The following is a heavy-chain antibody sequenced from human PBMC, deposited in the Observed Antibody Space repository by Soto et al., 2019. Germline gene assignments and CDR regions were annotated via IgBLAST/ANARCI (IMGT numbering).Heavy chain of an antibody. J-gene: IGHJ6*02. Sequence: GGSLRLSCAASGFTFSTYGMHWVRQAPGKGLEWVAVISYDGSNKYYADSVKGRFTISRDNSKNTLYLQMNSLRPEDTAVYYSAKDLRSVAGPYYFYYGMDVWGQGTTVTVSS. CDR2: ISYDGSNK. V-gene: IGHV3-30*18. D-gene: IGHD6-19*01. CDR3: AKDLRSVAGPYYFYYGMDV. CDR1: GFTFSTYG.